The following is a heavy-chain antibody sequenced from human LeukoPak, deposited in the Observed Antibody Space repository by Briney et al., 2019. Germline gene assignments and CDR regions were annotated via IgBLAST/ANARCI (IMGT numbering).Heavy chain of an antibody. V-gene: IGHV1-18*01. J-gene: IGHJ2*01. CDR2: ISGYNGDT. CDR3: ARDPSNTSGRYQYLDH. Sequence: ASVTVTCQASGYTFTHHGIRWVGQALGKGREGMGCISGYNGDTIYAQKLQGRVTMTTDRSTTTAYVEMRSLTSDDTDVYYCARDPSNTSGRYQYLDHWGRGTLVTVSS. D-gene: IGHD6-19*01. CDR1: GYTFTHHG.